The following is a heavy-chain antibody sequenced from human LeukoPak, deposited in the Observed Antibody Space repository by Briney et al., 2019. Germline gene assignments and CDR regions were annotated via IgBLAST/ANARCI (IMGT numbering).Heavy chain of an antibody. J-gene: IGHJ4*02. CDR2: ISYDGSNK. D-gene: IGHD5-24*01. V-gene: IGHV3-30*03. CDR3: ARGAARMVEMATIISFEY. Sequence: GGSLRLSCAASGFTFSSYGMHWVRQAPGKGLEWVAVISYDGSNKYYADSVKGRFTISRDNSKNTLYLQMNSVRAEDTAVYYCARGAARMVEMATIISFEYWGQGTLVTVSS. CDR1: GFTFSSYG.